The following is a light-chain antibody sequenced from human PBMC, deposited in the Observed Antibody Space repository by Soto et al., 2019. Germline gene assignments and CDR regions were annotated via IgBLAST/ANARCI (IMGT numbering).Light chain of an antibody. CDR3: QSADSSGSWV. V-gene: IGLV3-25*02. J-gene: IGLJ3*02. Sequence: SYDLTQPPSVSLSPGQTARISCSGHALPKQYAYWYQQKSGQAPVLVIYRDTERPSGIPERFSGSSSGTTVTLTISGVQAEDEADYYCQSADSSGSWVFGGGTKVTVL. CDR2: RDT. CDR1: ALPKQY.